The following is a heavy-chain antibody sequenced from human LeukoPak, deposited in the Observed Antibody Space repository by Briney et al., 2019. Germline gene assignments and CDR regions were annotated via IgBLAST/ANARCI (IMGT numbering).Heavy chain of an antibody. CDR1: GGSFSSDSYY. CDR3: ARRLGGSGSYYY. D-gene: IGHD3-10*01. Sequence: PSETLSLTCAVYGGSFSSDSYYWSWIRQPPGKGLEWIGSIYYSGSTYYNPSLKSRVTISVDTSKNQFSLKPRSVTAADTAVYYCARRLGGSGSYYYWGQGTLVTVSS. V-gene: IGHV4-39*01. J-gene: IGHJ4*02. CDR2: IYYSGST.